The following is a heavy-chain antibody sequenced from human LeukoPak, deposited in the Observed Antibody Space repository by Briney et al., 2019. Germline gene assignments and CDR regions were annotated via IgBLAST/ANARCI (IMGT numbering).Heavy chain of an antibody. D-gene: IGHD1-7*01. CDR3: ARDNWNYGSSMDV. Sequence: SETLSLTCSVSGGSVRSDISHWSWIRQPPGKGLEWIAYIYYNGISNYNPSLKSRVIISVDSSKNQFSLKLTSVTAADTAVYYCARDNWNYGSSMDVWGQGTTVTVSS. V-gene: IGHV4-61*01. CDR1: GGSVRSDISH. CDR2: IYYNGIS. J-gene: IGHJ6*02.